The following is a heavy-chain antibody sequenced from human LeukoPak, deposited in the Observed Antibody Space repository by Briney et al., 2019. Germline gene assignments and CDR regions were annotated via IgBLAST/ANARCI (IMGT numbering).Heavy chain of an antibody. CDR3: ASQGGGDSY. D-gene: IGHD2-21*02. CDR1: GVTFSSYS. CDR2: ISSSSSYI. V-gene: IGHV3-21*01. J-gene: IGHJ4*02. Sequence: GGSLRLSRAASGVTFSSYSMNWVRQAPGKGLEWVSSISSSSSYIYYADSVKGRFTISRDNAKNSLYLQMNSLRAEDTAVYYCASQGGGDSYWGQGTLVTVSS.